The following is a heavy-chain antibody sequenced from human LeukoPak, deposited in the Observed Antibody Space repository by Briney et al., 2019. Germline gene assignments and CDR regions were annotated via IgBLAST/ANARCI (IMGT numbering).Heavy chain of an antibody. CDR1: GGSISSSTYY. CDR2: IYYSGNT. J-gene: IGHJ6*02. D-gene: IGHD5-12*01. Sequence: SETLSLTCTVSGGSISSSTYYWGWIRQPPGKGLEWIQSIYYSGNTYYNPSLKSRVTISVDTSKNQFSLKLSSVTAADTAVYYCARDGMPRSGSSAPYYYYYGMDVWGQGTTVTVSS. CDR3: ARDGMPRSGSSAPYYYYYGMDV. V-gene: IGHV4-39*07.